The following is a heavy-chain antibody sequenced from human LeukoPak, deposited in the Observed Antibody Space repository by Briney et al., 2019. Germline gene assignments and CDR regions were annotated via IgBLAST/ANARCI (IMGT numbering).Heavy chain of an antibody. J-gene: IGHJ4*02. CDR2: IYYSGST. CDR3: ARLKAYTAMVLPYFDY. D-gene: IGHD5-18*01. V-gene: IGHV4-39*01. Sequence: SETLSLTCTVSGGSISSSSYYWGWIRQPPGKGLEWIGSIYYSGSTYYNPSLKSRVTISVDTSKNQFSLKLSSVTAADTAVYYCARLKAYTAMVLPYFDYWGQGTPVTVSS. CDR1: GGSISSSSYY.